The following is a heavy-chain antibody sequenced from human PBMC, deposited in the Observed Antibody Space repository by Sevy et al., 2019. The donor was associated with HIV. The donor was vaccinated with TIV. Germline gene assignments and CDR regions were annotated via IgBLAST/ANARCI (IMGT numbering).Heavy chain of an antibody. D-gene: IGHD2-2*01. CDR1: GYTFTDYY. CDR2: INPKSGGT. V-gene: IGHV1-2*02. CDR3: ARYCSSASCYAPPFDY. Sequence: KVSCKASGYTFTDYYMHWVRQAPGQGLEWMGWINPKSGGTNYAQKFQGRVTMTRDTSISTAYMELSRLRSDDTAVYYCARYCSSASCYAPPFDYWGQGTLVTVSS. J-gene: IGHJ4*02.